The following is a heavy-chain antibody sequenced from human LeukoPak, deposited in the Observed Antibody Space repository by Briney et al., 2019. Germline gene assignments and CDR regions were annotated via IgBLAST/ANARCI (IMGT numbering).Heavy chain of an antibody. V-gene: IGHV4-39*01. CDR1: GGSISSSSYY. CDR2: IYYSGST. Sequence: PSETLSLTCTVSGGSISSSSYYWGWIRQPPGKGLEWIGNIYYSGSTYYNPSLKSRVTISVDTSKNQFSLKLSSVTAADTAVYYCARPTNPYYDILTGSTSSYWFDPWGQGTLVTVSS. J-gene: IGHJ5*02. CDR3: ARPTNPYYDILTGSTSSYWFDP. D-gene: IGHD3-9*01.